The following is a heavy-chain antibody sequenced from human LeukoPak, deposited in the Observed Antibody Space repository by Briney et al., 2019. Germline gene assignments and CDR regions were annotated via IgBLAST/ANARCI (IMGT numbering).Heavy chain of an antibody. D-gene: IGHD5-18*01. CDR1: GFAFSGYN. J-gene: IGHJ4*02. CDR3: AKVGAAYTYAIVY. V-gene: IGHV3-30*02. CDR2: VHHDENSK. Sequence: GGSLRLSCAASGFAFSGYNMHWVRQAPGKGLEWVAFVHHDENSKSYADSVKGRYTISRDNSQITLYLEMNSLSPEDTAVYYCAKVGAAYTYAIVYWGQGTLVTVSS.